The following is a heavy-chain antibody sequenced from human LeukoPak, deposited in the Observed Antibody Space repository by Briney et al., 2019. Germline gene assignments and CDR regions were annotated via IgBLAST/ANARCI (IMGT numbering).Heavy chain of an antibody. CDR1: GGSINNGGYY. CDR3: ARNRDGYNSFDY. J-gene: IGHJ4*02. V-gene: IGHV4-31*03. CDR2: IYYSGSS. D-gene: IGHD5-24*01. Sequence: SETLSLTCTVSGGSINNGGYYWSWIRQHPGKGLEWIGYIYYSGSSYYNPSLRSRVTISVDTSKNHFSLKLSSVTAADTAVYYRARNRDGYNSFDYWGQGNPGHRLL.